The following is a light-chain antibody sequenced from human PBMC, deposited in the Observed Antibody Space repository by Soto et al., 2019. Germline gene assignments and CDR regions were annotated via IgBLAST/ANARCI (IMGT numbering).Light chain of an antibody. CDR2: GAS. J-gene: IGKJ4*01. CDR1: QSVTSN. Sequence: EIVMTQSPATLSVSPGERVTLSCRASQSVTSNLAWYQYTPGQSPRLLISGASSGATGLPSRFSGSGFGTEFTLTISSLQSEDFAVYYCQQYNEWPPVTFGGGTKVDIK. V-gene: IGKV3-15*01. CDR3: QQYNEWPPVT.